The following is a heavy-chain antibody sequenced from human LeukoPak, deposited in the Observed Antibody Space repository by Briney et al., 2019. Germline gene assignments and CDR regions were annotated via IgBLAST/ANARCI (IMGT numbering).Heavy chain of an antibody. CDR3: ARLGYCSSTSCYYYYYYMDV. CDR1: GYTFTSYY. D-gene: IGHD2-2*01. Sequence: ASVKVSCKASGYTFTSYYMHWVRQAPGQGLEWMGIINPSGGSTSYAQKFQGRVTMTRDTSISTAYMELSRLRSDDTAVYYCARLGYCSSTSCYYYYYYMDVWGKGTTVTISS. V-gene: IGHV1-46*01. CDR2: INPSGGST. J-gene: IGHJ6*03.